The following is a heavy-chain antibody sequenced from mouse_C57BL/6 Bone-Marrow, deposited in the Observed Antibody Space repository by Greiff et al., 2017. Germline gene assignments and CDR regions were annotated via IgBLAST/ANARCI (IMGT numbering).Heavy chain of an antibody. CDR3: TRDGGWLRIYYAMDY. D-gene: IGHD2-3*01. Sequence: QVQLQQSGAELVRPGASVTLSCKASGYTFTDYEMHWVKQTPVHGLEWIGAIDPDTGGTAYNQKFKGKAILTADKSSSTAYMELRSLTSEDSAVYYCTRDGGWLRIYYAMDYWGQGTSVTVSS. V-gene: IGHV1-15*01. CDR2: IDPDTGGT. CDR1: GYTFTDYE. J-gene: IGHJ4*01.